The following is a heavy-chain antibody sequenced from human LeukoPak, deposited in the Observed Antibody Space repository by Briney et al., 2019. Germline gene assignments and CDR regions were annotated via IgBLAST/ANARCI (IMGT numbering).Heavy chain of an antibody. CDR3: AKGRGGSCYSDSDY. V-gene: IGHV3-23*01. D-gene: IGHD2-15*01. CDR1: GFTFSSYA. J-gene: IGHJ4*02. Sequence: GGSLRLSCAASGFTFSSYAISWVRQAPGKGLEWVSNICGDDGNTYYADSVKGRFTVSRDNSKNTLYLQIDSLRAEDTALYYCAKGRGGSCYSDSDYWGQGTLVTVSS. CDR2: ICGDDGNT.